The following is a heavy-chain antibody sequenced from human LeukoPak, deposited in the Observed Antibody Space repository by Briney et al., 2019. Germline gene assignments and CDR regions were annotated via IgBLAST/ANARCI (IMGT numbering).Heavy chain of an antibody. Sequence: GGSLRLSCAASGFTFSSYAMSWVRQAPGKGLEWVSAISGSGGSTYYADSVKGRFTIPRDNSKNTLYLQMNSLRAEDTAVYYCAKDSEQLLLFDPWGQGTLVTVSS. CDR1: GFTFSSYA. CDR2: ISGSGGST. V-gene: IGHV3-23*01. J-gene: IGHJ5*02. D-gene: IGHD2-15*01. CDR3: AKDSEQLLLFDP.